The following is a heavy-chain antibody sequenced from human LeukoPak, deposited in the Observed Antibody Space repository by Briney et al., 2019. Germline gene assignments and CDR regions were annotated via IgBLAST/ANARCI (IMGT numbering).Heavy chain of an antibody. J-gene: IGHJ6*02. D-gene: IGHD2-2*01. CDR2: ISYDGSNK. V-gene: IGHV3-30*18. CDR3: AKEKGIYCSSIDCSPGMDV. CDR1: GFTFSRFG. Sequence: PGRSLRLSCAASGFTFSRFGMHWVRQAPGKGLEWVAVISYDGSNKYYADSVKGRFTFSRDNSKNTLYLQMSSLRAEDTAVYYCAKEKGIYCSSIDCSPGMDVWGQGTTVTVSS.